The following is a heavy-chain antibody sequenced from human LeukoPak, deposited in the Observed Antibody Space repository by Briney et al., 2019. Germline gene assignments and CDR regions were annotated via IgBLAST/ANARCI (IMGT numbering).Heavy chain of an antibody. CDR3: ARDPSGSLEHFDY. CDR1: GYTFTSYA. Sequence: ASVRVSCKASGYTFTSYAMNWVRQAPGQGLEWMGWINTNTGNPTYAQGFTGRFVFSLDTSVSTAYLQISSLKAGDTAVYYCARDPSGSLEHFDYWGQGTLVTVSS. V-gene: IGHV7-4-1*02. D-gene: IGHD1-26*01. CDR2: INTNTGNP. J-gene: IGHJ4*02.